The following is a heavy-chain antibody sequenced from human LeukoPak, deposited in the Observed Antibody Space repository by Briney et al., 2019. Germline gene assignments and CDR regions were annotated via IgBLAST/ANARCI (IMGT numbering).Heavy chain of an antibody. CDR1: GYSFISYW. CDR3: ARSVSSSWFYFDY. D-gene: IGHD6-13*01. Sequence: GESLKISCKGSGYSFISYWIGWVRQMPGKGLEWMGIIYSGDSDTRYSPSFQGQVTISADKSIRTAYLQWSSLKASDTAMYYCARSVSSSWFYFDYWGRGTLVTVSS. CDR2: IYSGDSDT. V-gene: IGHV5-51*01. J-gene: IGHJ4*02.